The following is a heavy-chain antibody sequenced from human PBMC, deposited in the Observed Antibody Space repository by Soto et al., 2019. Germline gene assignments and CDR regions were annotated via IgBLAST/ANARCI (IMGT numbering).Heavy chain of an antibody. CDR2: IYYSGST. D-gene: IGHD2-8*01. V-gene: IGHV4-59*08. Sequence: SETLSLTCTVSGGSISSYYWSWIRQPPGKGLEWIGYIYYSGSTNYNPSLKSRVTISVDTSKNQFSLKLSSVTAADTAVYYCARRYCTNGVCYSSGWFDPWGQGTLVTVSS. CDR3: ARRYCTNGVCYSSGWFDP. J-gene: IGHJ5*02. CDR1: GGSISSYY.